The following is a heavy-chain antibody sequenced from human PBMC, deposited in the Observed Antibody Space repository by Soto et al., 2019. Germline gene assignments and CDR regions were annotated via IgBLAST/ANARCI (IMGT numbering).Heavy chain of an antibody. V-gene: IGHV3-23*01. CDR2: ITDSGSDT. J-gene: IGHJ4*02. D-gene: IGHD2-2*01. CDR1: GFTFNNYA. Sequence: GGSLRLSCAASGFTFNNYAMGWVRQAPEKGLEWVSAITDSGSDTYYVDSVKGRFTISRDNSKDTLYLQMNSLRAEDTAVYYCAKLGSSSWSPHYYFDYWGQGTLVTVSS. CDR3: AKLGSSSWSPHYYFDY.